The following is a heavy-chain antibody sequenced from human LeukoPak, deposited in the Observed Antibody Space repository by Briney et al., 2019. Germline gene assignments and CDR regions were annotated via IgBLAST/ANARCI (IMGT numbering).Heavy chain of an antibody. D-gene: IGHD2-15*01. CDR1: GYTFTSYY. J-gene: IGHJ4*02. Sequence: GASVKVSCKASGYTFTSYYMHWVRQAPGQGLEWMGIINPSGGSTSYAQKFQGRVTMTRDTSTSTVYMELSSLRSEDTAVYCCARVYWSCSGGSCYDYWGQGTLVTVSS. CDR3: ARVYWSCSGGSCYDY. CDR2: INPSGGST. V-gene: IGHV1-46*01.